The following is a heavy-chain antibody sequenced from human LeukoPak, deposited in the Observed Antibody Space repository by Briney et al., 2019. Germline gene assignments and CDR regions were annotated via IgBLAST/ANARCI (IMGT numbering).Heavy chain of an antibody. V-gene: IGHV4-59*01. J-gene: IGHJ6*02. CDR3: ARDVGSGVAGPEGYYYYGMDV. Sequence: SETLSLTCTVSGGSISSYSWSWIRQPPGRGLEWIGYIYYRGGTHYNPSLKSRVTMSVDTSKNQLSLKVSSVTAADTAVYYCARDVGSGVAGPEGYYYYGMDVWGQGTTVTVSS. CDR1: GGSISSYS. D-gene: IGHD6-19*01. CDR2: IYYRGGT.